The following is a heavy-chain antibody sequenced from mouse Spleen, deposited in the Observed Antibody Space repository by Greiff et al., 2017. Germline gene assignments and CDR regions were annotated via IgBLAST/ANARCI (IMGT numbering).Heavy chain of an antibody. CDR3: VRQYYYGSSYVFYAMDY. D-gene: IGHD1-1*01. J-gene: IGHJ4*01. V-gene: IGHV5-9-2*01. CDR1: GFTFSSYG. Sequence: DVHLVESGGGLVKPGGSLKLSCAASGFTFSSYGMSWVRQTPEKRLEWVATISGGGSYTYYPDSVKGRFTISRDNAKNNLYLQMSSLRSEDTALYYCVRQYYYGSSYVFYAMDYWGQGTSVTVSS. CDR2: ISGGGSYT.